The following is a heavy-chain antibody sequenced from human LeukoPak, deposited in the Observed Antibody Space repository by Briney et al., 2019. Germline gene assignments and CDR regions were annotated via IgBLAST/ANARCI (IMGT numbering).Heavy chain of an antibody. CDR1: GGSISSGSYY. CDR2: IYTSGST. CDR3: ARDQYDFWNYYMDV. D-gene: IGHD3-3*01. V-gene: IGHV4-61*02. J-gene: IGHJ6*03. Sequence: SETLSLTCTVSGGSISSGSYYWSWIRQPAGKGLEWIGRIYTSGSTNYNPSLKSRVTISVDTSKNQFSLKLSSVTAADTAVYYCARDQYDFWNYYMDVWGKGPRSPSP.